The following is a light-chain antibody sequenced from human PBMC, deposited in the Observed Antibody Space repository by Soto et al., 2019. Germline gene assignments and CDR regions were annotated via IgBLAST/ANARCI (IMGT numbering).Light chain of an antibody. J-gene: IGKJ1*01. V-gene: IGKV3-20*01. CDR3: QQYGSSRS. Sequence: EIVLTQSPGTLSLSPGERATLSCRASQSVSSSYLAWYQQKPGQAPSLLIYGATSRATDIPARFSGSGSGSDFTLTISMLEPEDYAVYYCQQYGSSRSFGQGTKVEIK. CDR2: GAT. CDR1: QSVSSSY.